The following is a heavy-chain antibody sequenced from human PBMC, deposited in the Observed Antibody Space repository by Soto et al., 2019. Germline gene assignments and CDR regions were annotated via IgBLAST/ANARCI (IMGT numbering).Heavy chain of an antibody. V-gene: IGHV1-69*12. CDR1: GGTFSSYT. J-gene: IGHJ2*01. D-gene: IGHD5-12*01. CDR2: IIPIFGTA. CDR3: ARGNHRWLQLWYFDL. Sequence: QVQLVQSGAVVKKPGSSVTVSCKASGGTFSSYTISWVRQAPGQGLEWMGGIIPIFGTANYAQKFQGRVTITADESKSTAEMELSSLRSEDTAVYYCARGNHRWLQLWYFDLWGRGTLVTLSS.